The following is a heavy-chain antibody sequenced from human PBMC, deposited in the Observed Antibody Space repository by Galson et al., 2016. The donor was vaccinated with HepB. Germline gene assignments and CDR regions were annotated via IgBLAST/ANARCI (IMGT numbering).Heavy chain of an antibody. CDR3: VQGTTAPAA. D-gene: IGHD1-14*01. Sequence: SLRLSCAASGFTFNNYAMSWVRQAPGKGLEVVSSISRSGDSTDYADSVKGRFTISRDNSNNMLYLQMNSLRADDTAVYYCVQGTTAPAAWGKGTPVTVSS. V-gene: IGHV3-23*01. CDR1: GFTFNNYA. CDR2: ISRSGDST. J-gene: IGHJ6*04.